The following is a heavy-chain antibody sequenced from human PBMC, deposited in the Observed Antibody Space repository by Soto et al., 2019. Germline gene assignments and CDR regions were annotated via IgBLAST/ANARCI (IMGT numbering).Heavy chain of an antibody. D-gene: IGHD5-12*01. Sequence: EVQLVESGGGVVQPGGSLRLSCAASGFSFSTWMHWVRQAPGKGLEWLSRINGDGSSISYADSVKGRFTVSRDNDKNTLYLQINSLTAEDTAVYYCTRGASGYGNFDYWGQGVLLTVSS. J-gene: IGHJ4*02. CDR1: GFSFSTW. V-gene: IGHV3-74*01. CDR3: TRGASGYGNFDY. CDR2: INGDGSSI.